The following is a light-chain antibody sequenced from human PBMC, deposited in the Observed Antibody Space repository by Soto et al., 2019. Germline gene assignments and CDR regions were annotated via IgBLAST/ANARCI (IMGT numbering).Light chain of an antibody. Sequence: DIVLTQSPGTLSLSPGERATLSCRASQTVSSSSLAWYQQKPGQAPRLIIFGASTRAAGFPDRFSGSGSGTEFTLTISRLEPEDFAVYYCQQYGSSPRTFGQGTKVEIK. J-gene: IGKJ1*01. CDR2: GAS. CDR3: QQYGSSPRT. V-gene: IGKV3-20*01. CDR1: QTVSSSS.